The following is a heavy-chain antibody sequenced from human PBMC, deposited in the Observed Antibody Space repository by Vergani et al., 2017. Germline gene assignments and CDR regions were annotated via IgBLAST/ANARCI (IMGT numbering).Heavy chain of an antibody. CDR2: TYYSGST. Sequence: QVQLQESGPGLVKPSETLSLTCTVSGGSISSYYWSWIRQPPGKGLEWSGYTYYSGSTNYNPSLKSRVTISVDTSKNQFSLKLSSVTAADTAVYYCARVERSGWSRGDAFDIWGQGTMVTVSS. D-gene: IGHD6-19*01. CDR3: ARVERSGWSRGDAFDI. J-gene: IGHJ3*02. V-gene: IGHV4-59*01. CDR1: GGSISSYY.